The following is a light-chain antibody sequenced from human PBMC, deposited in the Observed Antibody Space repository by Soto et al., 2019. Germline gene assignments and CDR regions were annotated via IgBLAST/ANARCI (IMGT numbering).Light chain of an antibody. V-gene: IGKV1-39*01. J-gene: IGKJ4*01. Sequence: DIQLTQSSASLSASVGDRVTITCRASDNIGSNLNWYQHQTGTAPKLLIYAASSLQGGVPSTFSGSGYGTQFTLTISGLQTEDFATYYCQQSYKILTFGGGTWVDI. CDR1: DNIGSN. CDR2: AAS. CDR3: QQSYKILT.